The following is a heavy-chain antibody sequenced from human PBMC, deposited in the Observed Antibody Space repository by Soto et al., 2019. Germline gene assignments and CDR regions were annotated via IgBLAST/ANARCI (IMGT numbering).Heavy chain of an antibody. CDR3: ARAAGSTTRFDY. CDR1: GGSISSGGYY. V-gene: IGHV4-31*03. Sequence: NPSETLSLTCTVSGGSISSGGYYWSWIRQHPGKGLEWIGYIYYSGSTYYNPSLKSRVTISVDTSKNQFSLKLSSVTAADTAVYYCARAAGSTTRFDYWGQGTLVTVSS. D-gene: IGHD6-13*01. CDR2: IYYSGST. J-gene: IGHJ4*02.